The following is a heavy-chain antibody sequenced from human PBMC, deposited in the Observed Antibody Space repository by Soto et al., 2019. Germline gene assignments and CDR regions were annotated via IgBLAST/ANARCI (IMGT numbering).Heavy chain of an antibody. CDR3: ARQYGGSYADY. D-gene: IGHD1-26*01. V-gene: IGHV4-30-4*01. CDR2: IYYSGST. J-gene: IGHJ4*02. Sequence: PSETLSLTCTVSGGSISSGDYYWSWIRQPPGKGLEWIGYIYYSGSTYYNPSLKSRVTISLDTSKDQFSLKLSSVTAADTAVYYCARQYGGSYADYWGQGTLVTVSS. CDR1: GGSISSGDYY.